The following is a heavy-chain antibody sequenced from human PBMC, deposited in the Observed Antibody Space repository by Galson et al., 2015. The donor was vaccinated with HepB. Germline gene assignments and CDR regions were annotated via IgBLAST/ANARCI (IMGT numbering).Heavy chain of an antibody. Sequence: SLRLSCAASGFTFSSYSMNWVRQAPGKGLEWVSSISSSSSYIYYADSVKGRFTISRDNAKNSLYLQMNSLRAEDTAVYYCARGRVLLWFGEGLDMDVWGQGTTVTVSS. CDR2: ISSSSSYI. CDR1: GFTFSSYS. V-gene: IGHV3-21*01. D-gene: IGHD3-10*01. CDR3: ARGRVLLWFGEGLDMDV. J-gene: IGHJ6*02.